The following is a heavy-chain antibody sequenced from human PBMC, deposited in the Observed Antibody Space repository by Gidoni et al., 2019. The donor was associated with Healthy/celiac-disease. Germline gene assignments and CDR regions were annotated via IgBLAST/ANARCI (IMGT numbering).Heavy chain of an antibody. Sequence: QVQLVESGGGLVKPGGSLRLSCAASGFTFSDYYMSWIRQAPGKGLEWVSYISSSSSYTNYADSVKGRFTISRDNAKNSLYLQMNSLRAEDTAVYYCARDLSGTNDFDYWGQGTLVTVSS. CDR2: ISSSSSYT. V-gene: IGHV3-11*06. J-gene: IGHJ4*02. CDR3: ARDLSGTNDFDY. D-gene: IGHD3-16*01. CDR1: GFTFSDYY.